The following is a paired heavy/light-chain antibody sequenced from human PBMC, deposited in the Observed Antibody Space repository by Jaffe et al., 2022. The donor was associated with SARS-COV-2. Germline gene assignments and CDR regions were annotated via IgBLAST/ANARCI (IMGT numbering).Light chain of an antibody. J-gene: IGLJ2*01. CDR2: FND. Sequence: QSVLTQPPSVSEAPGQRVVISCSGSSSNIGNNAVNWYQQVPGKAPKLLIYFNDVLPSGVSDRFSGSKSGTSASLAISGLQSEDESDYYCSAWDDSLSGPVFGGGTKVTVL. CDR1: SSNIGNNA. V-gene: IGLV1-36*01. CDR3: SAWDDSLSGPV.
Heavy chain of an antibody. CDR3: VREDFYATSGYYYLRY. CDR2: TYYRSRWFN. CDR1: GDSVSNNTAA. J-gene: IGHJ4*02. D-gene: IGHD3-22*01. Sequence: QLQLQQSGPRLIKPSQTLSLTCAISGDSVSNNTAAWNWIRQSPSRGLEWLGRTYYRSRWFNGYAGSMEGRISINPDTSKNQFSLQLKSVTPDDTALYYCVREDFYATSGYYYLRYWGQGTLVTVSS. V-gene: IGHV6-1*01.